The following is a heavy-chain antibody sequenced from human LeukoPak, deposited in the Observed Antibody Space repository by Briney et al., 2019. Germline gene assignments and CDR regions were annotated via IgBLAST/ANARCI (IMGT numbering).Heavy chain of an antibody. D-gene: IGHD4-23*01. Sequence: GGSLRLSCVGSGFAFHNYAMHWVRRPPGKGLEWVSAINWNSGTKAYADSVKGRFTISRDRARNSLYLQMDSLRPEDTALYYCAKDTGGNGAYFYAMDVWGQGTSVTVSS. J-gene: IGHJ6*02. CDR1: GFAFHNYA. CDR2: INWNSGTK. CDR3: AKDTGGNGAYFYAMDV. V-gene: IGHV3-9*01.